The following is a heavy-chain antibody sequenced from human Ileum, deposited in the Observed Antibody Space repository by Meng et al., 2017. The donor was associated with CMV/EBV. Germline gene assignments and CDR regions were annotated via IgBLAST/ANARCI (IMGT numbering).Heavy chain of an antibody. CDR2: IYYRGST. V-gene: IGHV4-39*07. J-gene: IGHJ5*02. CDR3: ARDRNWGSWFDP. D-gene: IGHD7-27*01. Sequence: QFEGARPGLGKPPGTLSLICSVSGVLISSSSDDWGWIRQSPGKGLEWIGSIYYRGSTYYNPSLKSRVTISVDTSNNQFSLNLESVTAADTATYYCARDRNWGSWFDPWGQGTLVTVSS. CDR1: GVLISSSSDD.